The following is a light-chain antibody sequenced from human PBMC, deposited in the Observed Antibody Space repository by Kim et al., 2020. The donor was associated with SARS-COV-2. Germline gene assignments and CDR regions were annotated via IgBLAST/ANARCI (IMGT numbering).Light chain of an antibody. CDR2: SNN. V-gene: IGLV1-44*01. Sequence: QSVLTQPPSMSGTPGQRVTISCSGSSSNIGSNTVNWYQQLPGTAPKLLIYSNNQRPSGVPDRFSASKSGTSASLAISGLQSDDEADYYCAAWDDSLNGLVFGGGTQLTVL. J-gene: IGLJ2*01. CDR1: SSNIGSNT. CDR3: AAWDDSLNGLV.